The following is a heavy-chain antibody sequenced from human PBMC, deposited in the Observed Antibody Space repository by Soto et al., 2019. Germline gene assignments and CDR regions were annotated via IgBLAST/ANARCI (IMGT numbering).Heavy chain of an antibody. CDR2: IRSKANSYAT. D-gene: IGHD3-16*02. V-gene: IGHV3-73*01. CDR1: GFTFSGSA. Sequence: EVQLVESGGGLVQPGGSLKLSCAASGFTFSGSAMHWVRQASGKGLEWVGRIRSKANSYATAYAASVKGRFTISRDDSKNTAYLQMNSLKTEDTAVYCCTSITPDYDYIWGSYRFDYWGQGTLVTVSS. CDR3: TSITPDYDYIWGSYRFDY. J-gene: IGHJ4*02.